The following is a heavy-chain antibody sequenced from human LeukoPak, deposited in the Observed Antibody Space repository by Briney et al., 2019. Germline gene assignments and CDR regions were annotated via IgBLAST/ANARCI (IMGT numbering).Heavy chain of an antibody. CDR2: TYYRFKWHN. J-gene: IGHJ5*02. CDR3: AREVGFGPYSGSHPFDP. CDR1: GDSVSSNTAA. D-gene: IGHD1-26*01. Sequence: SQTLSLTCAISGDSVSSNTAAWNWIRQSPSRGLEWLGRTYYRFKWHNDYAVFVKSRITISPDTSTHQFYLQLNSVTPEDTAVYYCAREVGFGPYSGSHPFDPWGQGPLVTVSS. V-gene: IGHV6-1*01.